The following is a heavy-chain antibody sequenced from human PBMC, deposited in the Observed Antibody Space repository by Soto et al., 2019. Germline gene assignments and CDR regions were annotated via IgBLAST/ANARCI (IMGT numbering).Heavy chain of an antibody. D-gene: IGHD3-10*01. Sequence: QVQLQQWGAGLLKPSETLSLTSAVYGGSFSGYYWSWIRQPPGKGLEWIGEINHSGSTNYNPSLKXRXTXXVDTSKNQSSLKLSSVTAADTAVYYCARGKVVRGSYVTLDYWGQGTLVTVSS. J-gene: IGHJ4*02. V-gene: IGHV4-34*01. CDR1: GGSFSGYY. CDR3: ARGKVVRGSYVTLDY. CDR2: INHSGST.